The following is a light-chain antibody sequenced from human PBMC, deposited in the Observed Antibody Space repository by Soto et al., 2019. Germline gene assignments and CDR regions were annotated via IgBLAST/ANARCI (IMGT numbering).Light chain of an antibody. CDR2: DVS. CDR1: SNDVGGYNF. J-gene: IGLJ2*01. Sequence: QSALTQPRSVSGSPGQSVTISCTGTSNDVGGYNFVSWYQQHPGKVPKLFIYDVSRRPSGVPDRFSGSKSGNTASLTISGLQAEDEADYYCSSYAGSYTLVFCGGTKVTVL. V-gene: IGLV2-11*01. CDR3: SSYAGSYTLV.